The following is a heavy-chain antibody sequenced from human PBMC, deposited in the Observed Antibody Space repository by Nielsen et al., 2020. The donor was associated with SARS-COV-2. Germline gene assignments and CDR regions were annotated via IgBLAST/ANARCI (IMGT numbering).Heavy chain of an antibody. J-gene: IGHJ6*02. CDR2: IKQDGSEK. CDR3: ARDSSASDWLSYYYYYGMDV. D-gene: IGHD3-9*01. CDR1: GFTFSSYW. V-gene: IGHV3-7*01. Sequence: GGSLRLSCAASGFTFSSYWMSWVRQAPGKGLEWVANIKQDGSEKYYVDSVKGRFTISRDNAKNSLYLQMNSLRDEDTAMYYCARDSSASDWLSYYYYYGMDVWGQGTTVTVSS.